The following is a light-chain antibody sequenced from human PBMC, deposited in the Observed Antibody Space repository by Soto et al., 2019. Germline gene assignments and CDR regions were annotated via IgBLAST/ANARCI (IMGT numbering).Light chain of an antibody. CDR2: EGS. CDR1: SGDVGGFYY. J-gene: IGLJ1*01. Sequence: QSALTQPASVSGSPGQSITISCTGTSGDVGGFYYVSWYQQVPGKAPKLLICEGSNRPSGVSNRFSGSKSGNTASLTISGLQTEDEADYYCSSYRGGGTIFGSGTKLTVL. CDR3: SSYRGGGTI. V-gene: IGLV2-14*01.